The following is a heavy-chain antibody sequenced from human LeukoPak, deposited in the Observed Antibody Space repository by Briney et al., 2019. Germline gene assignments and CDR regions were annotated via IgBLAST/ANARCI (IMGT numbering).Heavy chain of an antibody. CDR1: GGTFSSYA. Sequence: ASVKVSCKASGGTFSSYAISWVRQAPGQGLEWMGGIIPIFGTANYAQKFQGRVTITADGSTSTAYMELSSLRSEDTAVYYCARVHITMIVVVTRGWFDPWGQGTLVTVSS. V-gene: IGHV1-69*01. CDR3: ARVHITMIVVVTRGWFDP. J-gene: IGHJ5*02. D-gene: IGHD3-22*01. CDR2: IIPIFGTA.